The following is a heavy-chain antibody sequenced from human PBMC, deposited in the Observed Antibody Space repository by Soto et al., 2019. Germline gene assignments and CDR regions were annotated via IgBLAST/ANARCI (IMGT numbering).Heavy chain of an antibody. CDR3: ARDYYYGSGNYYRADYYHYGMDV. Sequence: GGSLRLSCAASGFTVTSYYMSWVRQAPRKVLEWVSLIYTGGNTNYADSVKCRFTISRDNSKNTLYLQMNSLRAEDTALYYCARDYYYGSGNYYRADYYHYGMDVWGQGTTVTVSS. D-gene: IGHD3-10*01. J-gene: IGHJ6*02. CDR1: GFTVTSYY. V-gene: IGHV3-53*01. CDR2: IYTGGNT.